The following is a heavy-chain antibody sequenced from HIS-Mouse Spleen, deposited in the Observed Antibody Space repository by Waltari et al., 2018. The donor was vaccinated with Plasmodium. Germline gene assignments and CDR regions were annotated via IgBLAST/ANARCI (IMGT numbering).Heavy chain of an antibody. V-gene: IGHV3-21*01. CDR3: ARDTRLEVRSYWYFYL. Sequence: AASGLTFSSYSMNWVRQAPGKGLEWVSFISSSSSDRSYADSVKGRFTSFRNNLKNSLERPVNSLRAEVTAVYYCARDTRLEVRSYWYFYLWGRGTLVTVSS. CDR1: GLTFSSYS. D-gene: IGHD3-3*01. CDR2: ISSSSSDR. J-gene: IGHJ2*01.